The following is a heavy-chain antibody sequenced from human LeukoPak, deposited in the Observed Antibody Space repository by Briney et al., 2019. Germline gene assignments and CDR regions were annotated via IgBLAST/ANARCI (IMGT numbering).Heavy chain of an antibody. V-gene: IGHV3-23*01. CDR3: ARPRGCGSTRCNNFDY. D-gene: IGHD2-2*01. J-gene: IGHJ4*02. CDR1: GFTFSSYW. Sequence: GGSLRLSCAVSGFTFSSYWMSWVRQAPGKGLEWVSAINDSGGSTYYADSVKGRFTISRDNSKNTLYLQMNSLRAEDTAVYYCARPRGCGSTRCNNFDYWGQGTLVTVSS. CDR2: INDSGGST.